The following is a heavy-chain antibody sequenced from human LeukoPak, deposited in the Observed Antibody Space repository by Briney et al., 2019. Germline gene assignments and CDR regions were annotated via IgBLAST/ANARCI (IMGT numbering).Heavy chain of an antibody. CDR3: ASQTTGSTGAFDI. J-gene: IGHJ3*02. D-gene: IGHD1-14*01. V-gene: IGHV4-59*12. Sequence: ETLCLTCTVSGGSISSYYWSWIRQPPGKGLEWIGYIYYSGSTNYNPSLKSRVTISVDTSKNQFSLKLSSVTAADTVVYYCASQTTGSTGAFDIWGLGRMASVSS. CDR1: GGSISSYY. CDR2: IYYSGST.